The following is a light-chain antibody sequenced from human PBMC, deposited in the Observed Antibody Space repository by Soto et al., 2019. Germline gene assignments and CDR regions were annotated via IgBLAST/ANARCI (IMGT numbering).Light chain of an antibody. Sequence: EVVMTQSPATLSVSPGEGATLSCRASQSVSNHLAWYQQRPGQAPRLLIYGASTRATGIPARFSGSGSGTVFTLTISSLQSEDFARYYCQHYYDWPRTFGQGTKVEIK. V-gene: IGKV3-15*01. CDR2: GAS. J-gene: IGKJ1*01. CDR3: QHYYDWPRT. CDR1: QSVSNH.